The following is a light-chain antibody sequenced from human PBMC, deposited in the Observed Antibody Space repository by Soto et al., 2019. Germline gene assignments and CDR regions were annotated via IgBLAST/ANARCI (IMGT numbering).Light chain of an antibody. CDR3: QQYGGSHPFT. CDR1: QSVSSCY. CDR2: GAS. V-gene: IGKV3-20*01. J-gene: IGKJ2*01. Sequence: EVVLTQSPCTLSLSPGERATISCRASQSVSSCYLAWYQQKPGQATMLLIHGASSSATGVPARFFGSGSGTEFTLPISRRQPEDFAVYYCQQYGGSHPFTFGQGTKLGIK.